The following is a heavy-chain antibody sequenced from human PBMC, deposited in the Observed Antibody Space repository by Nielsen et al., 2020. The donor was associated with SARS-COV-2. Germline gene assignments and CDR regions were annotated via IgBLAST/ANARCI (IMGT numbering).Heavy chain of an antibody. CDR1: GGSISSGGYY. CDR2: IYYSGST. V-gene: IGHV4-31*03. D-gene: IGHD1-26*01. CDR3: ARGEGGANDY. Sequence: SETLSLTCTVSGGSISSGGYYWSWIRQHPGKGLEWIGYIYYSGSTYYNPPLKSRVTISVDTSKNQFSLKLSSVTAADTAVYYCARGEGGANDYWGQGTLVTVSS. J-gene: IGHJ4*02.